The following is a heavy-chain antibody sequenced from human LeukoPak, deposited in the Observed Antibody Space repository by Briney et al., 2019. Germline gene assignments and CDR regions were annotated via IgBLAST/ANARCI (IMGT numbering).Heavy chain of an antibody. V-gene: IGHV1-2*02. J-gene: IGHJ4*02. CDR2: INPSSGGT. CDR3: ARDRGSSWYVDY. Sequence: ASVKVSCKTSGYSFTSYYIHWVRQAPGQGLEWMGWINPSSGGTEYAQKFQGRVTMTADTSISTAYMELSRLRSGDTAVYYCARDRGSSWYVDYWGQGTLVTVSS. D-gene: IGHD6-13*01. CDR1: GYSFTSYY.